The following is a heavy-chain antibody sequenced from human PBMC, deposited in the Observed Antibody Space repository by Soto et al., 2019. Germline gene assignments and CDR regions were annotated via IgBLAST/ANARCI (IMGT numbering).Heavy chain of an antibody. D-gene: IGHD6-13*01. J-gene: IGHJ5*02. CDR2: IYYSGST. Sequence: QLQLQESGPGLVKPSETLSLTCTVSGGSISSSSYYWGWIRQPPGKGLEGIGSIYYSGSTYYNPSLRSRVTISVDTSKNQFSLKLSSVTAADTAVYYCASQRDVGSSWRPLYNWFDPWGQGTLVTVSS. CDR3: ASQRDVGSSWRPLYNWFDP. CDR1: GGSISSSSYY. V-gene: IGHV4-39*01.